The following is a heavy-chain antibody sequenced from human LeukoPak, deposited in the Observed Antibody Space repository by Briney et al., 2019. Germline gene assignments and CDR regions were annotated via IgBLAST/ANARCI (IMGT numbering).Heavy chain of an antibody. D-gene: IGHD3-22*01. V-gene: IGHV4-59*01. J-gene: IGHJ3*01. CDR3: ARDNYYEGAFDV. Sequence: SETLSLTCTVSGGSIISYYWSWIRQPPGKGLEWIGYVYYSGSTNYNPSLKSRVTISLDASKNQFSLKLSSVTAADTAVYYCARDNYYEGAFDVWGQGTMVTVSS. CDR1: GGSIISYY. CDR2: VYYSGST.